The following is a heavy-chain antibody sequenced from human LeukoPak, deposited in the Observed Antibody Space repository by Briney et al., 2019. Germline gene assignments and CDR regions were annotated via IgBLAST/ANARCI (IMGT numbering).Heavy chain of an antibody. CDR3: ARAPSEIGGYYPEYFRH. Sequence: GGSLRLSCAASGFTFSSYWMHWVRQAPGKGLVWVSRIQCDGSKNYADAVKGRFTISRDNAKNTLSLKMNSLSAEDTGVYFCARAPSEIGGYYPEYFRHWGQGTLVTVSS. CDR1: GFTFSSYW. J-gene: IGHJ1*01. D-gene: IGHD3-22*01. V-gene: IGHV3-74*01. CDR2: IQCDGSK.